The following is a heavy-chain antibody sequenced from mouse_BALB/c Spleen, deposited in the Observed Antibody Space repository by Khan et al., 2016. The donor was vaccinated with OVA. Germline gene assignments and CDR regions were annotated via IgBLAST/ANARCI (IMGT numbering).Heavy chain of an antibody. CDR1: GYTFTSYT. J-gene: IGHJ3*01. CDR3: VGDVAYDRNDGWFAY. CDR2: INPSNGYT. Sequence: QVQLKESGAELARPGASVKMSCKASGYTFTSYTIHWIKQRPGQGLEWIGYINPSNGYTNYNQKFKDKATLTADKSSTTAYMQLSSLTSDDSAVYNWVGDVAYDRNDGWFAYGGQGTLVTVSA. V-gene: IGHV1-4*01. D-gene: IGHD2-14*01.